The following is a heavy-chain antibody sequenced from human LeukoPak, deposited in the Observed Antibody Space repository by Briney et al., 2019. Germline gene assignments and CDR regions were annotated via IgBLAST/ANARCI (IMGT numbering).Heavy chain of an antibody. V-gene: IGHV1-18*01. CDR1: NYTFTNYG. D-gene: IGHD1-26*01. Sequence: ASVKVSCKTSNYTFTNYGITWVRQAPGQGPEWLGWISTYNDNTYYAQKFQGRVTMTTDTSTSTAYMELMSLTSNDTAVYYCARSDSGSYYHFDYWGQGTLVTVSS. J-gene: IGHJ4*02. CDR3: ARSDSGSYYHFDY. CDR2: ISTYNDNT.